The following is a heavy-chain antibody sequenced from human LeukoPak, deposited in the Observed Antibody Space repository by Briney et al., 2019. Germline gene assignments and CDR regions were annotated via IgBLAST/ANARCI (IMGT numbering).Heavy chain of an antibody. D-gene: IGHD3-3*01. Sequence: SQTLSLTCAVSGGSISRGGYSWSLIRQPPGKGLEWVGYIYHSGSTYYNPSLKSPVTISVDRSKNQFSLKLSSVTAADPAVYYCARGHTVFGVVGFDPRGQGTLVNVS. CDR2: IYHSGST. CDR3: ARGHTVFGVVGFDP. V-gene: IGHV4-30-2*01. J-gene: IGHJ5*02. CDR1: GGSISRGGYS.